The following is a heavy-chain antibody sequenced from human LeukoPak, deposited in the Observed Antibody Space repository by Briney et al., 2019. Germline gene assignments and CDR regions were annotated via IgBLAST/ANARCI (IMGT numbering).Heavy chain of an antibody. D-gene: IGHD1-26*01. CDR1: GFTFSDYY. J-gene: IGHJ4*02. V-gene: IGHV3-11*04. Sequence: PGGSLRLSCAASGFTFSDYYMSWIRQAPGKGLEWVSYISSSGSTIYNADSVKGRFTISGDNAKNSLYLQMNSLRAEDTAVYYCARVSGSYDSYFDYWGQGTLVTVSS. CDR3: ARVSGSYDSYFDY. CDR2: ISSSGSTI.